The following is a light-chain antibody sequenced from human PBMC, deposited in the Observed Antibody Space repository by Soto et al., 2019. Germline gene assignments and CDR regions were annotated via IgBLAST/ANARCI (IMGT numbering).Light chain of an antibody. Sequence: DLQMTQSPSSLSASVGDRVTITCRASQSISIYLNWYQQKPGKAPTLLIYAASTLQSGVPSRFGGSGSGTDFTLTISNLQPEDFATYYCQQSDSMRTFGQGTKVEIK. J-gene: IGKJ1*01. CDR2: AAS. CDR1: QSISIY. CDR3: QQSDSMRT. V-gene: IGKV1-39*01.